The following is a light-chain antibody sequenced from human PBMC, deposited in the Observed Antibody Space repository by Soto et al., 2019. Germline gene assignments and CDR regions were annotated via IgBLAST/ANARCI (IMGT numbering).Light chain of an antibody. CDR3: QQYGGSPPKLT. V-gene: IGKV3-20*01. J-gene: IGKJ4*01. Sequence: EVVWTQSPGTLSLPPGERATLSCRASQSVRSSYLAWYQQKPGQAPRLLIYGASSRATGIPDRFSGSGSETDFTLTISRLEPEDSAVYYCQQYGGSPPKLTFGGGTKVEIK. CDR2: GAS. CDR1: QSVRSSY.